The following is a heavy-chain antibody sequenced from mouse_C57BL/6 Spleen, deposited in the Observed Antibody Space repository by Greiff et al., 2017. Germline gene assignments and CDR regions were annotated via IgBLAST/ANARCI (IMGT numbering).Heavy chain of an antibody. CDR2: IDPSDSET. J-gene: IGHJ3*01. D-gene: IGHD1-1*01. Sequence: QVQLQQPGAELVRPGSSVKLSCKASGYTFTSYWMHWVKQRPIQGLEWIGNIDPSDSETHYNPKFKDKATLTVDKSSSTAYMQLSSLTSDDSAVYYCARRKDCGSGGFAYWGQGTLVTVSA. CDR1: GYTFTSYW. V-gene: IGHV1-52*01. CDR3: ARRKDCGSGGFAY.